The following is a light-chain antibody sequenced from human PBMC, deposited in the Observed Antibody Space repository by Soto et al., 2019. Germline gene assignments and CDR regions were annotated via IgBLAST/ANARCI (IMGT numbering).Light chain of an antibody. J-gene: IGLJ3*02. V-gene: IGLV1-44*01. CDR2: TNN. CDR3: AAWDDSLNGWV. Sequence: QSVLTQSPSASGTPGQRVTISCSGSSSNIGSNSVNWYQQFPGAAPKLLIHTNNQGPSGVPDRFSGSKSGTSASLAISGLQSEDEADYYCAAWDDSLNGWVFGGGTKVTVL. CDR1: SSNIGSNS.